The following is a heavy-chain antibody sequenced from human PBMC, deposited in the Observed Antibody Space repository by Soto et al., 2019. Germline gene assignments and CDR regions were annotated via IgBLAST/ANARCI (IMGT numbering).Heavy chain of an antibody. D-gene: IGHD6-13*01. CDR1: GFTFSNYA. V-gene: IGHV3-23*01. J-gene: IGHJ4*02. Sequence: EVQLSESGGGLVQPGGSLRLSCAASGFTFSNYAVTWVRQAPGKGLEWVSTISGSGGSTYYADSVKGRFTISRDNSKNTLYMQKNSLRAEETDVYYCAKDKVSRSYEIDYWVQGDLVTVSS. CDR3: AKDKVSRSYEIDY. CDR2: ISGSGGST.